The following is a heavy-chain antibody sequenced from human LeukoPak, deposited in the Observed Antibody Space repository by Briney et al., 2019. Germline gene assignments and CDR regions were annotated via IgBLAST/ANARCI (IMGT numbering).Heavy chain of an antibody. J-gene: IGHJ6*02. D-gene: IGHD2-2*03. Sequence: GGSLRLSCAASGFIFSDYYMSWIRRAPGKGLEWVSYISSSSSYTNYADSVKGRFTISRDNAKNSLYLQMNSLRAEDTAVYYCASGFTFYYYGMDVWGQGTTVTVSS. V-gene: IGHV3-11*06. CDR2: ISSSSSYT. CDR1: GFIFSDYY. CDR3: ASGFTFYYYGMDV.